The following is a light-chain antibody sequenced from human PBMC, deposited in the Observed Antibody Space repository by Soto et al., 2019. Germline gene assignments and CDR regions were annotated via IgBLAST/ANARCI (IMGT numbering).Light chain of an antibody. CDR3: QQYGSSPRT. J-gene: IGKJ1*01. Sequence: EIVLTQSPGTLSLSPGEGATLSCRASQSVSSSSLAWYQQKPGQAPRLLMYGASSRATGTPHRFSGSGSGTDFTLNISRLEPEDFEVYYCQQYGSSPRTFGQGTKVDIK. CDR2: GAS. V-gene: IGKV3-20*01. CDR1: QSVSSSS.